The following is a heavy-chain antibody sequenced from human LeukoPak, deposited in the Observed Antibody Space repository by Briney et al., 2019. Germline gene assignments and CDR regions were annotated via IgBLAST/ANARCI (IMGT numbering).Heavy chain of an antibody. Sequence: ASVKVSCKASGYTFTNYDINWVRQATGQGLEWMGWMNPNSGNTGYAQKFQGRVTMTRNTSISTAYMELSSLRSEDTAVYYCARDLKNYDFWSGYYTTRWFDPWGQGTLVTVSS. CDR1: GYTFTNYD. CDR2: MNPNSGNT. CDR3: ARDLKNYDFWSGYYTTRWFDP. D-gene: IGHD3-3*01. V-gene: IGHV1-8*01. J-gene: IGHJ5*02.